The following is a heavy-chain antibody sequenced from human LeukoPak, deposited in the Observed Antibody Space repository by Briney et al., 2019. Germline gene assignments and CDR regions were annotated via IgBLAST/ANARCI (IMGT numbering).Heavy chain of an antibody. J-gene: IGHJ4*02. CDR1: AFSFSTYF. V-gene: IGHV3-7*01. CDR2: IKQDGSEK. CDR3: ARDGVIAAAGALGY. D-gene: IGHD6-13*01. Sequence: PGGSLRLSCAASAFSFSTYFMSWVRQAPGKGLEWVANIKQDGSEKYYVDSVKGRFTISRDNAKNSLYLQMNSLRAEDTAVYYCARDGVIAAAGALGYWGQGTLVTVSS.